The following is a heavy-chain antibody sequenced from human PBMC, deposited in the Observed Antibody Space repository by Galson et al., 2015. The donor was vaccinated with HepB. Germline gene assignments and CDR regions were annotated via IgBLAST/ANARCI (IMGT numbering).Heavy chain of an antibody. CDR2: ITSSGGKT. CDR3: AKDGIMVANNPYQLHF. CDR1: GFTFSRYA. V-gene: IGHV3-23*01. D-gene: IGHD2-15*01. Sequence: SLRLSCAASGFTFSRYAMTWVRQAPGKGLEWVSSITSSGGKTHYTDSVKGRFTISRDNSRNTVLLQLNSLRAEDTAVYYGAKDGIMVANNPYQLHFWGQGTLVSVSS. J-gene: IGHJ4*02.